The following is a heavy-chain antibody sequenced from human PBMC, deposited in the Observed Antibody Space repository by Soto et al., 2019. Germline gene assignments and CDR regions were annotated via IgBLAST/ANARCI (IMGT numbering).Heavy chain of an antibody. V-gene: IGHV4-4*02. J-gene: IGHJ6*02. Sequence: QVQLQESGPGLVKPSGTLSLTCAVSGGSISSSNWWSWVRQPPGKGLEWIGEIYHSGSTNYNPSLKSRVTTSVDKSNNQFSLKLSSLTAADTAVYYCARRFTVRGVIMISYYYYGMDVWGQGTTVTVSS. CDR3: ARRFTVRGVIMISYYYYGMDV. CDR2: IYHSGST. D-gene: IGHD3-10*01. CDR1: GGSISSSNW.